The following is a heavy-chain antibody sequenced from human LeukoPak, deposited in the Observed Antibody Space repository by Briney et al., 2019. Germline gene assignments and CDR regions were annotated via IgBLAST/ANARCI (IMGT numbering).Heavy chain of an antibody. J-gene: IGHJ3*02. V-gene: IGHV3-48*01. Sequence: GGFLSLSCAASGFNFSSYSMNWFRQAPGKGLEWISYISSSSSTIYYADSVKGRFTISSDNAKSSLYLQMNSLRAEDTAVYYCARAGRITYDAFDIWGQGTMVTVSS. CDR2: ISSSSSTI. D-gene: IGHD1-14*01. CDR3: ARAGRITYDAFDI. CDR1: GFNFSSYS.